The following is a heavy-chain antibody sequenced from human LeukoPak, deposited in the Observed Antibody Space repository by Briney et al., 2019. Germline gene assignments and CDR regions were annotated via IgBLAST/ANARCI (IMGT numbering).Heavy chain of an antibody. Sequence: GGSLRLFCAASGFTFSNAWMSWVRQAPGKGLEWVGRIKSKTDGGTTDFAAPVKGRFTISRDDSKNTLYRQMNSLKSEDTAVYYCTTESGYEGLFDYWGQGTLVTVSS. CDR1: GFTFSNAW. CDR2: IKSKTDGGTT. D-gene: IGHD5-12*01. CDR3: TTESGYEGLFDY. V-gene: IGHV3-15*01. J-gene: IGHJ4*02.